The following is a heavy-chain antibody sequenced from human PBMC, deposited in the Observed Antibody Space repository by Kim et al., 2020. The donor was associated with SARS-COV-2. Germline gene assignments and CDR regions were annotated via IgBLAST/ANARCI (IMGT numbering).Heavy chain of an antibody. CDR3: ARTTTGWPNWFDS. CDR1: GYFFNTYD. J-gene: IGHJ5*01. Sequence: ASVKVSCMASGYFFNTYDINWVRQASGQGLEWLGWVTPSTGNTGYAQKFQGRVTVTRDTSIRTAYMELSNLRYEDTAVYYCARTTTGWPNWFDSWGQGPL. CDR2: VTPSTGNT. D-gene: IGHD6-19*01. V-gene: IGHV1-8*02.